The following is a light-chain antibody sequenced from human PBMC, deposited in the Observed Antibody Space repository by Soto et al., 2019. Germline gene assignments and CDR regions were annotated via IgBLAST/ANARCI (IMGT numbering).Light chain of an antibody. V-gene: IGKV4-1*01. CDR3: QQYYSTPRT. J-gene: IGKJ2*01. CDR2: WSS. Sequence: DIVMTQSPDSLAVSLGERATINCNSSQSVLYSSNNKNYLAWYQQKPGQPPKLLIYWSSTRESGVPDRFSSSGSGAHFTLTISSLQAEDVAVYYCQQYYSTPRTFGQGTKLEIK. CDR1: QSVLYSSNNKNY.